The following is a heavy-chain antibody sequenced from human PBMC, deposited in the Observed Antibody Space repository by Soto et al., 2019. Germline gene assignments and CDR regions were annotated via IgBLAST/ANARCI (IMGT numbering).Heavy chain of an antibody. CDR1: GFTFSSYA. V-gene: IGHV3-23*01. CDR3: VKSSPPHSPHWELDY. CDR2: ISGSGGST. D-gene: IGHD1-26*01. J-gene: IGHJ4*02. Sequence: GGSLRLSCAASGFTFSSYAMSWVRQAPGKGLEWVSAISGSGGSTYYADSVKGRFTISRDKSKNTLYLQMDSLRAEDTAVYYCVKSSPPHSPHWELDYWGQGTLVTVSS.